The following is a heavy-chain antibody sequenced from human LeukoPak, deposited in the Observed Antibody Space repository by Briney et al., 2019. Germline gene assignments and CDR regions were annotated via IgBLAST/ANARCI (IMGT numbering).Heavy chain of an antibody. CDR1: GFTVSSNY. Sequence: GGSLRLSCVASGFTVSSNYMSWVRQAPGKGLEWVSVIYSGGSTYYADSVKGRFTISRDNSKNTLYLQMNSLRAEDTAVYYCARYGIAVAGGSYYFDYWGQGTLVTVSS. D-gene: IGHD6-19*01. CDR3: ARYGIAVAGGSYYFDY. J-gene: IGHJ4*02. V-gene: IGHV3-66*01. CDR2: IYSGGST.